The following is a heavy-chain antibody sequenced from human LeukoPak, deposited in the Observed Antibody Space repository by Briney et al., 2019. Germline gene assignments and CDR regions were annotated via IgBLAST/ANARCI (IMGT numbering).Heavy chain of an antibody. V-gene: IGHV4-34*01. D-gene: IGHD3-3*01. Sequence: GSLRLSCAASGFTFSSYSMNWVRQAPGKGLEWIGEINHSGSTNYNPSLKSRVTISVDTSKNQFSLKLSSVTAADTAVYYCARGLGWSGYHRGSDYWGQGTLVTVSS. CDR2: INHSGST. J-gene: IGHJ4*02. CDR3: ARGLGWSGYHRGSDY. CDR1: GFTFSSYS.